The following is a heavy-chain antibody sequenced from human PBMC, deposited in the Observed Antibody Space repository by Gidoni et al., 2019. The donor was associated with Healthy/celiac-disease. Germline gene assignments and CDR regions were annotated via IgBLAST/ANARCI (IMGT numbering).Heavy chain of an antibody. J-gene: IGHJ4*02. CDR2: SSWNSGSI. D-gene: IGHD3-22*01. Sequence: EVQLVESGGGLVQPGWSLRLSCAPSGFTFYDYAMHWVRQAPGKGLEWVSGSSWNSGSIGYADSVKGRFTISRDNAKNSLYLQMNSLRAEDTALYYCAKDANYYDSSGYYFDYWGQGTLVTVSS. CDR3: AKDANYYDSSGYYFDY. V-gene: IGHV3-9*01. CDR1: GFTFYDYA.